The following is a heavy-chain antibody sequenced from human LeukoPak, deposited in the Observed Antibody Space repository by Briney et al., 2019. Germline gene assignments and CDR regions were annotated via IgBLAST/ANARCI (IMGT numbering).Heavy chain of an antibody. J-gene: IGHJ4*02. CDR1: GYTFTSYA. Sequence: ASVKVSCKASGYTFTSYAMHWVRQAPGQRLEWMGWINAGNGNTKYSQKFQGRVTITRDTSASTAYMELSSLRSEDTAVYYCARDLGIAAAGAFDYWGQGTLVTVSS. V-gene: IGHV1-3*01. CDR2: INAGNGNT. D-gene: IGHD6-13*01. CDR3: ARDLGIAAAGAFDY.